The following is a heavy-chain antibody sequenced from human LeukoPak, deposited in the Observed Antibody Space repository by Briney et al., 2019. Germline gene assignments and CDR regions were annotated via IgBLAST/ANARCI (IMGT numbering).Heavy chain of an antibody. Sequence: GGSLRLSCTASGMMFSSYEMYWVRQAPGKGLQWISYISSSGNTRKYADSVKGRFTISRYNAKKSLQLEMSGLRGDDSAIYYCASALLASDSSGYYTSDYFEHWGQGTLVSVSS. D-gene: IGHD3-22*01. CDR2: ISSSGNTR. CDR1: GMMFSSYE. CDR3: ASALLASDSSGYYTSDYFEH. V-gene: IGHV3-48*03. J-gene: IGHJ4*02.